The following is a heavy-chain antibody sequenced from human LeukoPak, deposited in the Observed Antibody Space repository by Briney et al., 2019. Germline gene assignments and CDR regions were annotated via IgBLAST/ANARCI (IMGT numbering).Heavy chain of an antibody. CDR2: IYTSGST. CDR1: GGSISSYY. Sequence: SETLSLTCTVSGGSISSYYWSWIRQPAGKGLEWIGRIYTSGSTNYNPSLKSRVTISVDKFKNQLSLKLSSVTAADTAVYYCARDVSPYSSGWDYYYYMDVWGKGTTVTVSS. CDR3: ARDVSPYSSGWDYYYYMDV. J-gene: IGHJ6*03. D-gene: IGHD6-19*01. V-gene: IGHV4-4*07.